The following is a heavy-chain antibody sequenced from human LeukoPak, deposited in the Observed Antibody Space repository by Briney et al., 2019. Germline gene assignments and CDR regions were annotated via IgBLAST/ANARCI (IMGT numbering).Heavy chain of an antibody. J-gene: IGHJ4*02. D-gene: IGHD3-10*01. CDR1: GYTFTNYD. Sequence: ASVKVSCKASGYTFTNYDLNWVRQAPGQGLEWMGWINTNTGNPTYAQGFTGRFVFSLDTSVSTAYLQISSLKAEDTAVYSCARDFLWGNYGSGSYGRSDYWGQGTLVTVSS. CDR2: INTNTGNP. CDR3: ARDFLWGNYGSGSYGRSDY. V-gene: IGHV7-4-1*02.